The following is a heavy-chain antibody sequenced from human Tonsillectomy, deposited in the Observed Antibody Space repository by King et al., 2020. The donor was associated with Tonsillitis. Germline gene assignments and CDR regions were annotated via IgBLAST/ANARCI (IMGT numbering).Heavy chain of an antibody. Sequence: VQLQESGPGLVKPSETLSLTCTVSGGSISSYYWSWIRQPPGKGLEWIGYIYYSGSTNYNPSLKSRVTISVDTSKNQFSLKLSSVTAADTAVYYCARKASSGWYAALFDYWGQGNLVTVSS. V-gene: IGHV4-59*01. D-gene: IGHD6-19*01. CDR3: ARKASSGWYAALFDY. J-gene: IGHJ4*01. CDR2: IYYSGST. CDR1: GGSISSYY.